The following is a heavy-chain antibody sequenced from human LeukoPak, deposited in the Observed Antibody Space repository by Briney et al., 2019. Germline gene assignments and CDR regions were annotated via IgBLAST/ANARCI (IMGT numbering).Heavy chain of an antibody. V-gene: IGHV4-34*09. Sequence: KPSETLSLTCAVYGGSFSGYYWSWIRQPPGKGLEWIGEINHSGSTYYNPSLKSRVTISVDTSKNQFSLKLSSVTAADTAVYYCASHCSGGSCYSRGSPGYWGQGTLVTVSS. J-gene: IGHJ4*02. CDR3: ASHCSGGSCYSRGSPGY. CDR2: INHSGST. D-gene: IGHD2-15*01. CDR1: GGSFSGYY.